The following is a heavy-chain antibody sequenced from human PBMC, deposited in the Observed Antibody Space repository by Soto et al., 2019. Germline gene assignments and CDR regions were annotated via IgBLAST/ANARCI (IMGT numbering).Heavy chain of an antibody. CDR3: AKDYSNPPGAFDI. Sequence: EVQLVESGGGLVQPGRSLRLSCAASGFTFDDYAMHWVRQAPGKGLEWVSGISWNSGSIGYADSLKGRFTISRDNAKNSLYLQMNSQRAEDSALYYCAKDYSNPPGAFDIWGQGTMVTVSS. D-gene: IGHD4-4*01. CDR2: ISWNSGSI. V-gene: IGHV3-9*01. CDR1: GFTFDDYA. J-gene: IGHJ3*02.